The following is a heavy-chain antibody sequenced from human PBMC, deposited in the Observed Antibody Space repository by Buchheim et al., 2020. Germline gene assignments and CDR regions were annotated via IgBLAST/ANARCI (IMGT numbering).Heavy chain of an antibody. CDR1: GFIFSNYW. Sequence: EVQLVESGGGLVQPGGSLRLSCAASGFIFSNYWMHWVRQAPGKGLVWVSLIYSDGTNTNYADSVKGRITISRDHAKSKLYLQMNSLRAEDTAVYYCARGGGSGKLDYWGQG. V-gene: IGHV3-74*01. CDR3: ARGGGSGKLDY. CDR2: IYSDGTNT. J-gene: IGHJ4*02. D-gene: IGHD5-24*01.